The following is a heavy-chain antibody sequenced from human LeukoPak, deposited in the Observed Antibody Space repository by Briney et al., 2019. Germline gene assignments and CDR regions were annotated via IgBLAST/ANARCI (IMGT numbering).Heavy chain of an antibody. CDR3: ARGSFLTTDY. Sequence: PSETLSLTCTVSGGSISNYYWSWIRQPAGKGLEWIGHIYISGSTNYNPSLKNRVTISVDTSKNQFSLKLSSVTAADTAVYYCARGSFLTTDYWGQGTLVTVSS. CDR1: GGSISNYY. CDR2: IYISGST. D-gene: IGHD1-14*01. J-gene: IGHJ4*02. V-gene: IGHV4-4*07.